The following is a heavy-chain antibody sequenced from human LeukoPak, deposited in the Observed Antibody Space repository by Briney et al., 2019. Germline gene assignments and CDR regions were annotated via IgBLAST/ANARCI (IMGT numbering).Heavy chain of an antibody. CDR3: ARYYDFWSGYDY. V-gene: IGHV4-59*04. J-gene: IGHJ4*02. CDR2: IYYSGST. Sequence: SETLSLTCTVSGGSISSYYWSWIRQPPGKRLEWIGSIYYSGSTYSNPTLKSRLTISVDTSRNQFSLKLSSVTAADTAVYYCARYYDFWSGYDYWGQGTLVTVSS. CDR1: GGSISSYY. D-gene: IGHD3-3*01.